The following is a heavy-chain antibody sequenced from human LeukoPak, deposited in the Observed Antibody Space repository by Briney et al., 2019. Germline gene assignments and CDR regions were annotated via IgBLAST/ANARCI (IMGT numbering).Heavy chain of an antibody. CDR3: ARDNGKIAATGV. J-gene: IGHJ6*02. V-gene: IGHV3-74*01. Sequence: QPGGSLRLSCAASGFTFSSYWMHWVRQAPGKGLVWVSRINSDGSSTSYADSVKGRFTISSDNAKNTLYLQMNSLRAEDTAVYYCARDNGKIAATGVWGQGTTVTVSS. CDR1: GFTFSSYW. CDR2: INSDGSST. D-gene: IGHD6-13*01.